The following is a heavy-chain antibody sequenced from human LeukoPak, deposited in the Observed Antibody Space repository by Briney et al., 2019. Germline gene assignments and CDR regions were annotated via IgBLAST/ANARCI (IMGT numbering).Heavy chain of an antibody. J-gene: IGHJ4*02. V-gene: IGHV3-7*01. Sequence: GGSLRLSCAASGFTFSTYWMSWVRQAPGKGLEGVANIKQDGSKRHYVDSVMGRFTISRDNVKNSLNLQMNSLRAEDTAVYYCARDTSGTIAAAGRSDYWGQGTLVTVSS. D-gene: IGHD6-6*01. CDR1: GFTFSTYW. CDR2: IKQDGSKR. CDR3: ARDTSGTIAAAGRSDY.